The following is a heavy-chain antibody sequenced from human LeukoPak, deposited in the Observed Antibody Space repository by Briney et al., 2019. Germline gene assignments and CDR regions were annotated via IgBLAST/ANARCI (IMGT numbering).Heavy chain of an antibody. CDR3: ARDHSVTGYWYFDL. Sequence: PSQTLSLTCAVSGGSISSGDYSWSWVRQPPGKGLEWIGYIYHTGGTFYNPSLKSRVTMSADRSKNQFSLKLSSVTAADTAVYYCARDHSVTGYWYFDLWGRGTLATVSS. CDR1: GGSISSGDYS. D-gene: IGHD2-21*02. V-gene: IGHV4-30-2*01. CDR2: IYHTGGT. J-gene: IGHJ2*01.